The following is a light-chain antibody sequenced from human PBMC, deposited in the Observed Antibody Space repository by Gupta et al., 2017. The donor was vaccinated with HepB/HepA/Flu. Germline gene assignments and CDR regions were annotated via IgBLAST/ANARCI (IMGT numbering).Light chain of an antibody. CDR3: QQCEFVPLT. V-gene: IGKV1-39*01. Sequence: IQMTQFPSSLSASVGDRVTITCRASQSVKNYVNWYQQRPGRAPKLLIYIGSSLQNGVSSRFSGSYSGTDFTLTITKLQSEDFATYSCQQCEFVPLTFGHGTVVDVK. J-gene: IGKJ3*01. CDR2: IGS. CDR1: QSVKNY.